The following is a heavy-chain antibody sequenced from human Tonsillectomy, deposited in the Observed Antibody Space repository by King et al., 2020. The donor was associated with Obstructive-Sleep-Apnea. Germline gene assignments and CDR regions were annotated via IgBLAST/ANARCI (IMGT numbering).Heavy chain of an antibody. J-gene: IGHJ1*01. CDR3: ARGARGDVVVPAASEYFQH. CDR1: GGTFSSYA. Sequence: VQLVESGAEVKKPGSSVKVSCKASGGTFSSYAISWVRQAPGQGLEWMGGIIPIFGTANYAQKFQGRVTITADESTSTAYMGLSSLRSEDTAVYYCARGARGDVVVPAASEYFQHWGQGTLVTVSS. CDR2: IIPIFGTA. V-gene: IGHV1-69*01. D-gene: IGHD2-2*01.